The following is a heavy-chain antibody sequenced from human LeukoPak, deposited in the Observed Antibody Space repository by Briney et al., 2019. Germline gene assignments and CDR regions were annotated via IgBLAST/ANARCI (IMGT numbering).Heavy chain of an antibody. CDR1: GYTFTGYY. CDR3: VSVGIGTLSWAYYYYYRMDL. V-gene: IGHV1-2*02. D-gene: IGHD2/OR15-2a*01. CDR2: INPNSGGT. Sequence: ASVKVSCKASGYTFTGYYMHWVRQAPGQGLEWMGWINPNSGGTNYAQKFQGRVTMTRDTSISTASMELSRLRSDDTAVYYCVSVGIGTLSWAYYYYYRMDLWGQGTTVTVSS. J-gene: IGHJ6*02.